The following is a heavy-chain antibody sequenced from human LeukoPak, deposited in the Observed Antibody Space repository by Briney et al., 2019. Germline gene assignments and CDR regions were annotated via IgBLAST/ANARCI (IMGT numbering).Heavy chain of an antibody. J-gene: IGHJ5*02. CDR3: AKDYYDSSGYYDSTRFDP. CDR2: ISSSSSTI. V-gene: IGHV3-48*01. D-gene: IGHD3-22*01. Sequence: GGSLRLSCAASGFTFSSYSMNWVRQAPGKGLEWVSYISSSSSTIYYADSVKGRFTISRDNAKNSLYLQMNSLRAEDTAVYYCAKDYYDSSGYYDSTRFDPWGQGTLVTVSS. CDR1: GFTFSSYS.